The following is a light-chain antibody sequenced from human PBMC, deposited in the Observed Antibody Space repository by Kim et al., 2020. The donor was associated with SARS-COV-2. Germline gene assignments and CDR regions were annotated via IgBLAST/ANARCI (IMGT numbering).Light chain of an antibody. J-gene: IGKJ1*01. V-gene: IGKV1-6*01. CDR1: QGIRNE. CDR3: LQDNNYPRT. Sequence: AIQMTQFPSSLSESVGDRITITCRASQGIRNELGWYQQKSGRAPKLLIYGASNLQSGVPSRFSGSGSDTYFTLTISSLQPEDFATYYCLQDNNYPRTFGQGTKVEIK. CDR2: GAS.